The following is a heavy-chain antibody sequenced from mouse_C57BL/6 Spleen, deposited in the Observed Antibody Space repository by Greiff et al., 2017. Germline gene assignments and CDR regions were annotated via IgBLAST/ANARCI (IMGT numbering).Heavy chain of an antibody. CDR2: INPNNGGT. Sequence: VQLQQSGPELVKPGASVKIPCKASGYTFTDYNMDWVRQSHGKSLEWIGDINPNNGGTIYNQKFKGKATLTVDKSSSTAYMELRSLTSEDTAVYYCAREGLRYYAMDYWGQGTSVTVSS. CDR1: GYTFTDYN. CDR3: AREGLRYYAMDY. J-gene: IGHJ4*01. D-gene: IGHD2-4*01. V-gene: IGHV1-18*01.